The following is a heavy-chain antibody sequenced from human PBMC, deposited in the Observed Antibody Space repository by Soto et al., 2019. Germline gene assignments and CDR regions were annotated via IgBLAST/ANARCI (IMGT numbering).Heavy chain of an antibody. CDR3: ARATYGDSPNWYFDL. CDR1: GFTFSSYD. CDR2: IGTAGDT. J-gene: IGHJ2*01. V-gene: IGHV3-13*01. Sequence: EVQLVESGGGLVQPGGSLRLSCAASGFTFSSYDMHWVRQATGKGLEWVSAIGTAGDTYYPGSVKGRFTISRENAQQSLYLQMNSLRAGDTAVYYCARATYGDSPNWYFDLWGRGTLVTVSS. D-gene: IGHD4-17*01.